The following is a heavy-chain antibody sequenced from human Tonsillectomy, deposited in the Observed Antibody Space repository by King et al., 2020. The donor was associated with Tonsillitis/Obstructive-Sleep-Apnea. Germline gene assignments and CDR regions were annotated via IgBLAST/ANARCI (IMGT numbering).Heavy chain of an antibody. Sequence: VQLQQWGAGLLKPSETLSLTCAVYGGSFSGYYWSWIRQPPGKGLEWIGEINHRGSTNYNPSLKSRVTISVDTSKNQFSLKLSSVTAADTAVYYCARGALSPGIAVAGTPPGGYWGQGTLVTVSS. D-gene: IGHD6-19*01. V-gene: IGHV4-34*01. J-gene: IGHJ4*02. CDR3: ARGALSPGIAVAGTPPGGY. CDR1: GGSFSGYY. CDR2: INHRGST.